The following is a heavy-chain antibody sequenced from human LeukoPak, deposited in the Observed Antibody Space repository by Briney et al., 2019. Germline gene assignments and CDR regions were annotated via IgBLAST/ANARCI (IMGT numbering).Heavy chain of an antibody. CDR1: GYSISSGYY. D-gene: IGHD2-15*01. CDR3: ARDHWFGYCSGGSCYPFDY. Sequence: SETLSLTCTVSGYSISSGYYWGWIRQPPRKGLEWIGSIYHSGSTYYNPSLKSRVTISVDTSKNQFSLKLSSVTAADTAVYYCARDHWFGYCSGGSCYPFDYWGQGTLVTVSS. CDR2: IYHSGST. V-gene: IGHV4-38-2*02. J-gene: IGHJ4*02.